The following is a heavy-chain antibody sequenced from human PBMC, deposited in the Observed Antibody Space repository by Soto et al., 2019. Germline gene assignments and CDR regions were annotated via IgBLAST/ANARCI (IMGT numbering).Heavy chain of an antibody. J-gene: IGHJ4*02. V-gene: IGHV3-23*01. D-gene: IGHD2-2*01. CDR2: ISGSGSHT. Sequence: TGGSLRLSCAASGFTFSSFAMSWVRQAPAKGLEWVSAISGSGSHTYYADSVKGRFTISRDTSTNSLYLQMNNLRAEDTAVYYCAKSPSRVPRNFDYWGQGTLVTVSS. CDR3: AKSPSRVPRNFDY. CDR1: GFTFSSFA.